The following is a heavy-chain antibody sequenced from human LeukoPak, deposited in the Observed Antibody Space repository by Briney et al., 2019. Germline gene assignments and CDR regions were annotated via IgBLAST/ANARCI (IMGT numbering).Heavy chain of an antibody. J-gene: IGHJ6*03. CDR2: ISSSSSYI. D-gene: IGHD2-8*01. Sequence: PGGSLRLSCAASGFTFSSYSMNWVRQAPGKGLEWVSSISSSSSYIYYADSVKGRSTISRDNAKNSLYLQMNSLRAEDTAVYYCARGSYVSYYMDVWGKGTTVTVSS. CDR1: GFTFSSYS. V-gene: IGHV3-21*01. CDR3: ARGSYVSYYMDV.